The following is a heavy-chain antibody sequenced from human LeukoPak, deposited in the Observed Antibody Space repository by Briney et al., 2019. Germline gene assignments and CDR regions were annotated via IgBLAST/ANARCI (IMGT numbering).Heavy chain of an antibody. CDR2: INPNSGGT. J-gene: IGHJ5*02. Sequence: ASVKVSCKASGYTFTDYYAYWVRQAPGQGLEWMGWINPNSGGTNYAQKFQGSVTITRDTSIRTVYMELSRLKSDGTAVYYCARGPNIYGSGRSWFDPWGQGTLVTVSS. CDR1: GYTFTDYY. CDR3: ARGPNIYGSGRSWFDP. D-gene: IGHD3-10*01. V-gene: IGHV1-2*02.